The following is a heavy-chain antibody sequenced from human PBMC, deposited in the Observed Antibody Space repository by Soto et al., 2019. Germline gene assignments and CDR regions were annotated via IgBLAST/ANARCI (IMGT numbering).Heavy chain of an antibody. CDR2: FDPEDGET. D-gene: IGHD6-19*01. CDR1: GYTLTELS. Sequence: GASVKVSFKVSGYTLTELSMHWVRQAPGKGLEWMGGFDPEDGETIYAQKFQGRVTMTEDTSTDTAYMELSSLRSEDTAVYYCATGPIIAVAGTGYFDYWGQGTLVTVSS. V-gene: IGHV1-24*01. J-gene: IGHJ4*02. CDR3: ATGPIIAVAGTGYFDY.